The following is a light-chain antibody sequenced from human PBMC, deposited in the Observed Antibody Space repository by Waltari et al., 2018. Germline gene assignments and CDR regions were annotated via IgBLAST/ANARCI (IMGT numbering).Light chain of an antibody. CDR2: DVS. J-gene: IGLJ2*01. V-gene: IGLV2-14*03. CDR1: SHDIGHYDY. Sequence: ALTQPASVSGSPGQSITISCSGTSHDIGHYDYVAWYLQHPATAPKLSIFDVSKRPSVISDRFSASKSGSTASLTISGLQAEDEGEYFCGSYTTNSPFAVVFGGGTKLTVL. CDR3: GSYTTNSPFAVV.